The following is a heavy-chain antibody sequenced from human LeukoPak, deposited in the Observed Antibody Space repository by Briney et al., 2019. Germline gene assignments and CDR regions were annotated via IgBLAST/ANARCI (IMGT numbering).Heavy chain of an antibody. CDR2: TRFDGSIK. Sequence: GGSLRLSCAVSGFIFSDYGFLWVRQAPGKGLEWVAVTRFDGSIKQYADSVKGRFTVSRDDSKNTLYLQMNSLKSEDTAVYYCARWGGTRQYYFDYWGRGTLVTVSS. D-gene: IGHD1-1*01. V-gene: IGHV3-33*01. CDR1: GFIFSDYG. J-gene: IGHJ4*02. CDR3: ARWGGTRQYYFDY.